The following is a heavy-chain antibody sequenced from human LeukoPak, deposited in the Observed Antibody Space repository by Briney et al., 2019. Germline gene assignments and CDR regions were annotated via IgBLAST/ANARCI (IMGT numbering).Heavy chain of an antibody. Sequence: ASVKVSCKASGYTFTGYYMHWVRQAPGQGLEWMGWINPNSGGTNYAQKFQGRVTMTRDTSISTAYMELSRLRSDDTAVYYCARVRGEQWLVLVYWGRGTLVTVSS. J-gene: IGHJ4*02. CDR2: INPNSGGT. V-gene: IGHV1-2*02. CDR1: GYTFTGYY. D-gene: IGHD6-19*01. CDR3: ARVRGEQWLVLVY.